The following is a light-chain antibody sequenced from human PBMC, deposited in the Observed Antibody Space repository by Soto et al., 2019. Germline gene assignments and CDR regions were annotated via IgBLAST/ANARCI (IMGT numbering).Light chain of an antibody. CDR1: QTIKNC. CDR3: QQSYITPRT. J-gene: IGKJ1*01. V-gene: IGKV1-5*01. CDR2: DAS. Sequence: DIQMTQSPSTLSASVGDRVTITCRASQTIKNCLAWYQQKPGRAPKLLISDASNLESGVPSRFSGSGSGTEFTLSINSPHPEDFATYFCQQSYITPRTFGQGTKVDIK.